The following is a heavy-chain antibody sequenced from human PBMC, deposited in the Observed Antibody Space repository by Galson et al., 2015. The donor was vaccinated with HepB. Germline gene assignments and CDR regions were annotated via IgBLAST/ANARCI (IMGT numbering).Heavy chain of an antibody. J-gene: IGHJ4*02. CDR1: GYSFTSYW. CDR2: IYPGDSDT. Sequence: QSGAEVKKPGESLKISCKGSGYSFTSYWIGWVRQMPGKGLEWMGIIYPGDSDTRYSPSFQGQVTISADKSISTAYLQWSSLNASDTAMYYCARRQRCTNGVCYPFDYWGQGTLVTVSS. V-gene: IGHV5-51*01. D-gene: IGHD2-8*01. CDR3: ARRQRCTNGVCYPFDY.